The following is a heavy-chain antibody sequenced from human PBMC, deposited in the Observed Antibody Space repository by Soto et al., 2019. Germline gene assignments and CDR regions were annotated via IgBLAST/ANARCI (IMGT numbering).Heavy chain of an antibody. Sequence: PAETLSLTCAVAGLSISSYYWRWVRQPPGKGLEWSGYIYYSGSTNYNPSLKRRVTISVDTSKNQFSLKLSSVTAADTAVYYCARDLSGSYYYYYGMDVWGQGTTGPVS. J-gene: IGHJ6*02. V-gene: IGHV4-59*01. CDR1: GLSISSYY. CDR3: ARDLSGSYYYYYGMDV. D-gene: IGHD1-26*01. CDR2: IYYSGST.